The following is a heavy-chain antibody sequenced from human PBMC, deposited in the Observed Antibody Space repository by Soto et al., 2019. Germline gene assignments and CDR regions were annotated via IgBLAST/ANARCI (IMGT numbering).Heavy chain of an antibody. D-gene: IGHD2-21*01. CDR2: ISTSSSTI. J-gene: IGHJ4*02. Sequence: GSLRLSCAASGFTFSSYGMNWIRQAPGKGLEWVSYISTSSSTIYADSVKGRFTISRDNAKKSLYLQMNSLRAEDTAVYYCARDPTAYTDARNDYWGQGT. CDR3: ARDPTAYTDARNDY. CDR1: GFTFSSYG. V-gene: IGHV3-48*01.